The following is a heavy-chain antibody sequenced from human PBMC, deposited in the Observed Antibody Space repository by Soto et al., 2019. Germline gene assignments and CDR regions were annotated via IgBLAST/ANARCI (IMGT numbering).Heavy chain of an antibody. CDR3: ARSGYGGNSLHYYGMDV. D-gene: IGHD6-25*01. CDR2: ISAYNGNT. J-gene: IGHJ6*02. V-gene: IGHV1-18*01. Sequence: QVQLVQSGAEVKKPGASVKVSCKASGYTFTSYGISWVRQAPGQGLEWMGWISAYNGNTNYAQKLQGRVTMTTDTSPSTAYMELRSLRSDDTAVYYCARSGYGGNSLHYYGMDVWGQGTTVTVSS. CDR1: GYTFTSYG.